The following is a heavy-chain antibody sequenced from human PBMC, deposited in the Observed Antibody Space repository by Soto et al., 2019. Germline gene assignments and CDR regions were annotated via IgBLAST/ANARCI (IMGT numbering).Heavy chain of an antibody. CDR1: GYTITAHL. CDR3: ARENGVAVATILYYFDY. V-gene: IGHV1-2*02. D-gene: IGHD5-12*01. Sequence: ASVKVSCKASGYTITAHLLHWVRQAPGQGLEWMGWINAKSGGTNYAQKFQGRLTITADDFTSTVYMELSRLRYEDTAVYYCARENGVAVATILYYFDYWGPGTLVTVSS. CDR2: INAKSGGT. J-gene: IGHJ4*02.